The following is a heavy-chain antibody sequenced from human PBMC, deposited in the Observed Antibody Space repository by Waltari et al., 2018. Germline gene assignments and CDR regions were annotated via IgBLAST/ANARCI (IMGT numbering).Heavy chain of an antibody. Sequence: QVQLVQSGAEVKKPGASVKVSCKASGYTFTGFYMHWVRQAPGQGPEWMGWINPNSGGTNYAQKFQGRVTMTRDTSISTAYMELSRLRSDDTAVYYCASSYLRGSAYAQPPAFDFWGQGTVVTVSS. V-gene: IGHV1-2*02. CDR2: INPNSGGT. CDR1: GYTFTGFY. CDR3: ASSYLRGSAYAQPPAFDF. D-gene: IGHD5-12*01. J-gene: IGHJ3*01.